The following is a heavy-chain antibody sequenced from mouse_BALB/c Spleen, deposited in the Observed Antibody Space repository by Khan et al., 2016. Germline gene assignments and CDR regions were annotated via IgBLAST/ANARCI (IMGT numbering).Heavy chain of an antibody. D-gene: IGHD2-3*01. Sequence: VQLQESGAELVKPGASVKLSCKTSGYTFTSYWIQWVKQRPGQGLGWIGEIFPGTGTTYYNEKFKGKATLTIETSSSTAYMQLSSLTSEDSAVYFCARAMKTPWFAYWGQGTLVTVSA. CDR1: GYTFTSYW. J-gene: IGHJ3*01. CDR2: IFPGTGTT. CDR3: ARAMKTPWFAY. V-gene: IGHV1S132*01.